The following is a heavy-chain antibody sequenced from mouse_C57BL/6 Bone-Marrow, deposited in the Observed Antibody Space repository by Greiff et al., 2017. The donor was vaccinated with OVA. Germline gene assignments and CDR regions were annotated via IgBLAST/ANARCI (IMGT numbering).Heavy chain of an antibody. D-gene: IGHD2-2*01. CDR2: ISNLAYSI. J-gene: IGHJ2*01. CDR3: ARRGYDSYYFDY. CDR1: GFTFSDYG. V-gene: IGHV5-15*01. Sequence: EVKLMEPGGGLVQPGGSLKLSCAASGFTFSDYGMAWVRQAPRQGPEWVAFISNLAYSIYYADTVTGRFTISRENAKNTLYLEMSSLRSEDTAMYYCARRGYDSYYFDYWGQGTTLTVSS.